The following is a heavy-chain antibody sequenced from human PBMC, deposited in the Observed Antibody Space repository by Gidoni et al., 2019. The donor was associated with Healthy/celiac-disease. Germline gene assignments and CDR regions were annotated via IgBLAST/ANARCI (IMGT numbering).Heavy chain of an antibody. CDR2: IYSGGST. CDR3: ARDYYDILTGYLYYFDY. J-gene: IGHJ4*02. Sequence: EVQLVESGGGLIQPGGSLRLSCAASGFPVSSNYMSWVRQAPGKGLEWGSVIYSGGSTYYADSVKGRFTISRDNSKNTLYLQMNSLRAEDTAVYYCARDYYDILTGYLYYFDYWGQGTLVTVSS. V-gene: IGHV3-53*01. D-gene: IGHD3-9*01. CDR1: GFPVSSNY.